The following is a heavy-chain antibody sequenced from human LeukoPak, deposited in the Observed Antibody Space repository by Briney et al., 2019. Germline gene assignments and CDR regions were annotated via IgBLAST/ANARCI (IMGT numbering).Heavy chain of an antibody. Sequence: GGSLRLSCAASGFTLSAYWMHWVRQVPGKGLVWVSRVSSDGSATNYADSVKGRFTISRDNAKNTLFLQMDSLRAEDTALYYCTRGIHVAVITARGEPFHIWGQGTMVTVSS. V-gene: IGHV3-74*01. CDR1: GFTLSAYW. D-gene: IGHD2-21*02. J-gene: IGHJ3*02. CDR2: VSSDGSAT. CDR3: TRGIHVAVITARGEPFHI.